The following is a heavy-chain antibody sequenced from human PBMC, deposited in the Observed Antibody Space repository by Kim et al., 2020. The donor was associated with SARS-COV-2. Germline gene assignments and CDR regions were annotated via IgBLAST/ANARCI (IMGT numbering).Heavy chain of an antibody. CDR2: T. J-gene: IGHJ4*02. CDR3: ARDDGSGSYFF. Sequence: TNYAQKLQGRVTMTTDTSTSTAYMELRSLRSDDTAVYYCARDDGSGSYFFWGQGTLVTVSS. V-gene: IGHV1-18*01. D-gene: IGHD3-10*01.